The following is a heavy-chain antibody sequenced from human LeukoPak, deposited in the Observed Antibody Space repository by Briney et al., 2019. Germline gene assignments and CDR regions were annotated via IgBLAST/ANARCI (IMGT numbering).Heavy chain of an antibody. CDR1: GFTVSSTY. D-gene: IGHD6-6*01. CDR3: ARDRLYSSSSEDY. V-gene: IGHV3-53*01. CDR2: IYSGGST. Sequence: GGSLRLSCAASGFTVSSTYMSWVRQAPGKGLEWVSVIYSGGSTYYADSVKGRFIISRDNSKNTLYLQMNSLRAEDTAVYYCARDRLYSSSSEDYWGQGTLVTVSS. J-gene: IGHJ4*02.